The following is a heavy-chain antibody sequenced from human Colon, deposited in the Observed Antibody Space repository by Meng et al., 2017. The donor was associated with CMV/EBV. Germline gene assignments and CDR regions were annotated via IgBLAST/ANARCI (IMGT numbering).Heavy chain of an antibody. CDR3: TRGGLYSSSSLSDF. Sequence: GESLKISCAASGFTFSNYTMNWVRQAPGKGLEWVSSISSYGTYIHYSASVKGRFTISRDDAKNSLFLQMDSLRVDDTAVYYCTRGGLYSSSSLSDFWGQGTLVTVS. CDR1: GFTFSNYT. CDR2: ISSYGTYI. V-gene: IGHV3-21*01. D-gene: IGHD6-6*01. J-gene: IGHJ4*02.